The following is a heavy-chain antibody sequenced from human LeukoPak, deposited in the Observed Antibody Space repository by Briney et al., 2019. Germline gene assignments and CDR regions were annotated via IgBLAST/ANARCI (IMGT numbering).Heavy chain of an antibody. V-gene: IGHV3-21*01. CDR1: GFTFNIYT. CDR2: ISSTSSDI. D-gene: IGHD3-22*01. J-gene: IGHJ4*02. Sequence: GGSLRLSCAASGFTFNIYTINWVRDAPGKGREGVSSISSTSSDIYYADSVKGRFTIFRDNAKNSLYLQMDSLRAEDTAVYYCARRGADSTGHQGDFDYWGQGTLVTVSS. CDR3: ARRGADSTGHQGDFDY.